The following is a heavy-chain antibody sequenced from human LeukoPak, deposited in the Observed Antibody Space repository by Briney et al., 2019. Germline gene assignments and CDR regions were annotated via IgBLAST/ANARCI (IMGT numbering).Heavy chain of an antibody. J-gene: IGHJ4*02. D-gene: IGHD3-22*01. V-gene: IGHV1-69*13. CDR3: ARGGGPYDSSGYETDY. Sequence: SVKVSCKASGGTFSSHAISWVRQAPGQGLEWMGGIIPIFGTANYAQKFQGRVTITADESTSTAYMELSSLRSEDTAVYYCARGGGPYDSSGYETDYWGQGTLVTVSS. CDR1: GGTFSSHA. CDR2: IIPIFGTA.